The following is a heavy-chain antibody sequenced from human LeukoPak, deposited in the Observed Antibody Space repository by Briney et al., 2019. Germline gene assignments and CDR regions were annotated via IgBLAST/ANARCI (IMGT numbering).Heavy chain of an antibody. J-gene: IGHJ6*03. V-gene: IGHV4-59*01. CDR2: IYYSGST. CDR1: VGSISSYY. Sequence: SETLSLTCTVSVGSISSYYWSWIRQPPGKGLEWIGYIYYSGSTNYNPSLKSRVTISVDTSKNQFSLKLSSVTAADTAVYYCARVPQYYYYHMDVWGKGTTVTVSS. CDR3: ARVPQYYYYHMDV.